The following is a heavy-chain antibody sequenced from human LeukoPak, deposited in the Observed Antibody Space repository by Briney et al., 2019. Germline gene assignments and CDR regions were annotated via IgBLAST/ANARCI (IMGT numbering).Heavy chain of an antibody. J-gene: IGHJ6*03. V-gene: IGHV1-69*05. D-gene: IGHD1-26*01. CDR1: GGTFSGYA. CDR3: ARGARYYYYYYMDV. Sequence: SVKVSCKASGGTFSGYAISWVRQAPGQGLEWMGGITPIFGTANYAQKFQGRVTITTDESTSTAYMELSSLRSEDTAVYYCARGARYYYYYYMDVWGKGTTVTVSS. CDR2: ITPIFGTA.